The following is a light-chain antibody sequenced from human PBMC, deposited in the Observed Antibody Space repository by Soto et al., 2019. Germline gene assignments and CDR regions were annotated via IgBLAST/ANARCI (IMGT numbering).Light chain of an antibody. V-gene: IGKV3-15*01. CDR2: GAS. CDR3: QQSNNWPYT. CDR1: KSVSDN. J-gene: IGKJ2*01. Sequence: EIVMTQSPATLSVSPGERVIRSCRARKSVSDNLAWYQQKPGQAPRLLIYGASTRATTIPARFSDSGSGTEFTLTISSLQCEDFAVYYCQQSNNWPYTFGQGTRLDI.